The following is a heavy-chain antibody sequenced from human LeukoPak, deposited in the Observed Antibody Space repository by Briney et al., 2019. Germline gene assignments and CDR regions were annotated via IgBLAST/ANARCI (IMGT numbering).Heavy chain of an antibody. V-gene: IGHV4-59*01. J-gene: IGHJ6*03. Sequence: SETLSLTCTVSGGSFSSDSWSWIRQPPGQGLEWIGYISYSGSTSYNPSLKSRVTISVDPSKSQLSLKLRSVTAAVTAVYYCARRTRSFSFTYGNAYYYYFLYVLGKGTTGIVS. CDR1: GGSFSSDS. CDR2: ISYSGST. D-gene: IGHD3-10*01. CDR3: ARRTRSFSFTYGNAYYYYFLYV.